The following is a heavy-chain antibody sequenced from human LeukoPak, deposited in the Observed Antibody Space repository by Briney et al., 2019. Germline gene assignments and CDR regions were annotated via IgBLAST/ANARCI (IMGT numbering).Heavy chain of an antibody. CDR2: IYYSGST. D-gene: IGHD2-2*02. V-gene: IGHV4-59*01. J-gene: IGHJ6*03. Sequence: SETLSLTCTVSGGSISSYYWSWIRQPPGKGLEWIGYIYYSGSTNYNPSLKSRVTISVDTSKNQFSLKLSSVTAADTAVYYCARIPYYYYMDVWGKGTTVTVSS. CDR1: GGSISSYY. CDR3: ARIPYYYYMDV.